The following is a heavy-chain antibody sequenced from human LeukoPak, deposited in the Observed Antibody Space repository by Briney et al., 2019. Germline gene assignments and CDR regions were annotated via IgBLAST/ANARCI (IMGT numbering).Heavy chain of an antibody. Sequence: PGASVKVSCKASGYTFTSYGISWVRQAPGQGLEWMGIINPSGGSTSYAQKFQGRVTMTRDTSTSTVYVELSSLRSEDTAVYYCAREMATRLHAFDIWGQGTMVTVSS. CDR3: AREMATRLHAFDI. CDR2: INPSGGST. V-gene: IGHV1-46*03. J-gene: IGHJ3*02. D-gene: IGHD5-24*01. CDR1: GYTFTSYG.